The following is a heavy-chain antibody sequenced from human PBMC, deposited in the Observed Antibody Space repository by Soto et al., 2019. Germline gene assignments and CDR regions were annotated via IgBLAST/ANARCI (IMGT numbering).Heavy chain of an antibody. D-gene: IGHD2-8*01. Sequence: QVQLQESGSRLVRPSQTVSLTCSVSGGSVNSGGYSWSWIRQPPGKGLEWIGFISPSGSPAYNPSLKSRVNISVDRSNNQISLELSSVTAADTAVYYCTRGVLAWGPGTRVTVSS. CDR3: TRGVLA. CDR2: ISPSGSP. CDR1: GGSVNSGGYS. V-gene: IGHV4-30-2*01. J-gene: IGHJ5*02.